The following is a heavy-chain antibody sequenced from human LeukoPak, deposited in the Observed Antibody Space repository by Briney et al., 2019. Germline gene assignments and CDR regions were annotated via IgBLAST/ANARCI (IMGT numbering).Heavy chain of an antibody. CDR1: GFTFSSYS. D-gene: IGHD3-16*02. CDR3: AKDLSRSNYVWGSYRYTGFDY. Sequence: GGSLRLSCAASGFTFSSYSMNWVRQAPGKGLEWVSAISGSGGSTYYADSVKGRFTISRDNSKNTLYLQMNSLRAEDTAVYYCAKDLSRSNYVWGSYRYTGFDYWGQGTLVTVSS. J-gene: IGHJ4*02. CDR2: ISGSGGST. V-gene: IGHV3-23*01.